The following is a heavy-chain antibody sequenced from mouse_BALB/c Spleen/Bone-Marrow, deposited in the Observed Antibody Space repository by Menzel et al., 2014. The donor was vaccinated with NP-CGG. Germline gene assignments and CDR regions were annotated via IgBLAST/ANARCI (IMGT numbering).Heavy chain of an antibody. CDR1: GFTFTDYY. V-gene: IGHV7-3*02. CDR2: IRNKANGYTT. Sequence: EVKVVESGGGSVQPGGSLRLSCATSGFTFTDYYMSWVRQPPGKALEWLGFIRNKANGYTTEYSASVKGRFTISRDNSQSILYLQINTLRAEDSATYYCARDDYYAMDYWGQGTSVTVSS. J-gene: IGHJ4*01. CDR3: ARDDYYAMDY.